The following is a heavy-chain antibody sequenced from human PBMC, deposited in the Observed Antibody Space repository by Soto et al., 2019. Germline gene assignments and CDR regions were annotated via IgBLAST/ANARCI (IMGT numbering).Heavy chain of an antibody. Sequence: EVQLVESGGGLIQPGGSLRLSCAASGFTVSSNYMSWVRQAPGKGLEWVSVIYSGGSTYYADSVKGRFTISRDNSKNTLYLQMNSLRAEDTAVYYCARDVTYYYGSGSPALVGMDVWGQGTLVTVSS. CDR1: GFTVSSNY. V-gene: IGHV3-53*01. CDR3: ARDVTYYYGSGSPALVGMDV. D-gene: IGHD3-10*01. CDR2: IYSGGST. J-gene: IGHJ4*02.